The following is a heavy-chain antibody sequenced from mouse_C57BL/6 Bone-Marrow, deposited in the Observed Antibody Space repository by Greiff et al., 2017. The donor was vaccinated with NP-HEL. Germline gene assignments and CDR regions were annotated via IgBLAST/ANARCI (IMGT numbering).Heavy chain of an antibody. CDR1: GYTFTDYN. D-gene: IGHD2-1*01. V-gene: IGHV1-18*01. CDR2: INPNNGGT. J-gene: IGHJ2*01. Sequence: VQLLQSGPELVKPGASVKIPCKASGYTFTDYNMDWVKQSHGKSLEWIGAINPNNGGTIYNQKFKGKATLTVDKSSSTAYMELRSLTSEDTAVYDCARRRFYYYNPFDYWGKGTTLTVSS. CDR3: ARRRFYYYNPFDY.